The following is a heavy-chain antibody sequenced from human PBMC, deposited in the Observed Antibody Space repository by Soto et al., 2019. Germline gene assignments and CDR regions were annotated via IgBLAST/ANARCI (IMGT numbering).Heavy chain of an antibody. CDR2: ISDNGRST. CDR3: AKLRWDRAMGSYFDY. D-gene: IGHD5-18*01. CDR1: GFTFSSYA. V-gene: IGHV3-23*01. Sequence: GGSLRLSCAASGFTFSSYAMSWVRQAPGKGLDCVSTISDNGRSTNYADSVKGRFIMSRDNSKNTVYLQMNSLRAEDTAVYYCAKLRWDRAMGSYFDYWGQGILVTVSS. J-gene: IGHJ4*02.